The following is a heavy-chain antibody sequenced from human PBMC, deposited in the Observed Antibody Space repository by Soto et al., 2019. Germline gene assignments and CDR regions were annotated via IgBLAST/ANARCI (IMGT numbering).Heavy chain of an antibody. D-gene: IGHD4-4*01. CDR2: IVPIFGSG. CDR1: GVTFSSDA. CDR3: ARAREDVTPDSPDYYYYGMDV. J-gene: IGHJ6*02. Sequence: SVKVSCKTSGVTFSSDAINWVRQVPGQGLEWVGGIVPIFGSGNYAQKFQGRVTIIADKSSNTVDMELSSLRSEDTAVYYCARAREDVTPDSPDYYYYGMDVWGQGTTVTVSS. V-gene: IGHV1-69*06.